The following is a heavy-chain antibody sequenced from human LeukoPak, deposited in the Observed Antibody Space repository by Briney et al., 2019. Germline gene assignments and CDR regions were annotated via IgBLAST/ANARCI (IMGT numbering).Heavy chain of an antibody. CDR3: ARDDYGDIQYFEN. J-gene: IGHJ4*02. CDR1: GYTFTNYF. V-gene: IGHV1-2*02. D-gene: IGHD4-17*01. CDR2: INPNDGGT. Sequence: ASVKVSCKASGYTFTNYFLHWVRQAPGQGLEWMGCINPNDGGTISARKFQGRVTMTRDTSISTAYMELSRLRSDDTAVYYCARDDYGDIQYFENWGQGTLVTASS.